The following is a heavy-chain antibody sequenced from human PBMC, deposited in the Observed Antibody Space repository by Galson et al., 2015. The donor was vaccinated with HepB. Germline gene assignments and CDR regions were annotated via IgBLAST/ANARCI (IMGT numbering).Heavy chain of an antibody. CDR2: ISYDGSNK. D-gene: IGHD6-19*01. CDR3: AKDLVMGSSGWYSPFDY. V-gene: IGHV3-30*18. J-gene: IGHJ4*02. CDR1: GFTFSSYG. Sequence: SLRLSCAASGFTFSSYGMHWVRQAPGKGLEWVAVISYDGSNKYYADSVKGRFTISRDNSKNTLYLQMNSLRAEDTAVYYCAKDLVMGSSGWYSPFDYWGQGTLVTVSS.